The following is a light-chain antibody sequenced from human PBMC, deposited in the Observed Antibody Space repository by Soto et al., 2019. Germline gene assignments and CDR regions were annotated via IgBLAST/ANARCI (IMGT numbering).Light chain of an antibody. CDR2: CAS. Sequence: DIVMTQSPDSLAVSLGERATINCKSSQSVLYSSNNKNYLAWYQQKPGQPPKLLIYCASTRESGVPDRFSGSGSGTDFTLAISSRQAEDVAVYCCQQYYNTPPYTFGQGTKLEIK. V-gene: IGKV4-1*01. J-gene: IGKJ2*01. CDR3: QQYYNTPPYT. CDR1: QSVLYSSNNKNY.